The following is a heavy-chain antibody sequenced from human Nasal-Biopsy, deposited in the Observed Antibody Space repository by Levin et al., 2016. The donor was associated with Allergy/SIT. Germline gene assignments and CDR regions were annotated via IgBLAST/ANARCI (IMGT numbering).Heavy chain of an antibody. J-gene: IGHJ2*01. CDR3: ARLQKTIRVTGWRHFDL. D-gene: IGHD2-21*02. CDR2: IHYNGGT. CDR1: GDSIRSDDYY. Sequence: SETLSLTCTVSGDSIRSDDYYWSWIRHLPGKGLEWIGHIHYNGGTFYNPSLKSRLSISVDTSKNHFSLTLSSVTAADTAVYYCARLQKTIRVTGWRHFDLWGRGTLVTVSS. V-gene: IGHV4-31*03.